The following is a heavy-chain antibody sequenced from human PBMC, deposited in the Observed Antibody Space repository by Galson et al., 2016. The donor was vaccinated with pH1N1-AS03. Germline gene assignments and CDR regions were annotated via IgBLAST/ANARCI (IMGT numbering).Heavy chain of an antibody. D-gene: IGHD2/OR15-2a*01. CDR3: ALPNSGGNAFEI. J-gene: IGHJ3*02. CDR2: VYWDETR. CDR1: GVSVTSSGVG. Sequence: PALVKPTPTLTLTCSVSGVSVTSSGVGVGWFRQPPGKALEWLALVYWDETRRYSPSLKNRLTITKDSSKNQVVLTVTSVDPMDIATYFCALPNSGGNAFEIWGPGTMVTVSS. V-gene: IGHV2-5*02.